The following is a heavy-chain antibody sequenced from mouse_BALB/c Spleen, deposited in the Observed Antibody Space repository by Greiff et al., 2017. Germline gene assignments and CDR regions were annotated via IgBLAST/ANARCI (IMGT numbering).Heavy chain of an antibody. J-gene: IGHJ3*01. CDR2: ISSGGSYT. V-gene: IGHV5-9-4*01. D-gene: IGHD1-1*01. Sequence: EVQGVESGGGLVKPGGSLKLSCAASGFTFSSYAMSWVRQSPEKRLEWVAEISSGGSYTYYPDTVTGRFTISRDNAKNTLYLEMSSLRSEDTVMFYCVREHGSSAWFAYWGQGTLVTVSA. CDR3: VREHGSSAWFAY. CDR1: GFTFSSYA.